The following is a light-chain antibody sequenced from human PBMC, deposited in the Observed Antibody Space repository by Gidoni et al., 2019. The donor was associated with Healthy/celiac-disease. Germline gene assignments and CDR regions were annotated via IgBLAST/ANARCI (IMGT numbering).Light chain of an antibody. J-gene: IGKJ3*01. V-gene: IGKV3-11*01. CDR1: QSVSSY. CDR3: QQRSNWPPAAFT. CDR2: DAS. Sequence: EFVLTQSPATLSLSPGERATLSCRASQSVSSYLAWYQQKPGKAPRLLIYDASNRATGIPARFSGSGSGTDFTLTTSSLEPEDFAVYYCQQRSNWPPAAFTFGPXTKVDIK.